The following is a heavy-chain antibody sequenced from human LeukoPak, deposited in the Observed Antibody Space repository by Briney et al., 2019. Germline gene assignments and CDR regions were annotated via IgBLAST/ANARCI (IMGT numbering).Heavy chain of an antibody. D-gene: IGHD3-10*01. CDR2: ISYDGSNK. V-gene: IGHV3-30*01. J-gene: IGHJ6*03. CDR3: ARDGLWFGELLNYMDV. Sequence: GGSLRLSCAASGFTFSSYAMHWVRQAPGKGLEWVAVISYDGSNKYYADSVKGRFTISRDNSKNTLYLRMNSLRAEDTAVYYCARDGLWFGELLNYMDVWGKGTTVTVSS. CDR1: GFTFSSYA.